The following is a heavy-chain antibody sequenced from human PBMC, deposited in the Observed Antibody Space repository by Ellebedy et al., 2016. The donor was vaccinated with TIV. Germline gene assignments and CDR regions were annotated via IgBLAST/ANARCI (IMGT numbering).Heavy chain of an antibody. CDR1: GYTFTSYG. CDR3: ARDPTEGIAAAGWFDP. D-gene: IGHD6-13*01. Sequence: ASVKVSCXASGYTFTSYGISWVRQAPGQGLEWMGWISAYNGNTNYAQKLQGRVTMTTDTSTSTAYMELRSLRSDDTAVYYCARDPTEGIAAAGWFDPWGQGTLVTVSS. V-gene: IGHV1-18*01. CDR2: ISAYNGNT. J-gene: IGHJ5*02.